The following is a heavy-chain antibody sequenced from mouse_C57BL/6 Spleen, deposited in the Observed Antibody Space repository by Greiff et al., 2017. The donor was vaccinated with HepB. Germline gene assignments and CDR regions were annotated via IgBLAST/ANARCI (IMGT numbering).Heavy chain of an antibody. CDR3: ARDDDGWYFDV. CDR1: GYTFTDYY. CDR2: INPNNGGT. J-gene: IGHJ1*03. D-gene: IGHD2-12*01. V-gene: IGHV1-26*01. Sequence: VQLQQSGPELVKPGASVKISCKASGYTFTDYYMNWVKQSHGKSLEWIGDINPNNGGTSYNQKFKGKATLTVDKSSSTAYMELRSLTSEDSAVYYCARDDDGWYFDVWGTGTTVTVSS.